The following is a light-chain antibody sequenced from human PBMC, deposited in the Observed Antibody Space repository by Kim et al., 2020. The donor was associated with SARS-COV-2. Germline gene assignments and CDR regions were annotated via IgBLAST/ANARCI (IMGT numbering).Light chain of an antibody. CDR2: QDS. J-gene: IGLJ2*01. CDR1: KLGDKY. Sequence: SPDQPASITGSGDKLGDKYACWYQQKPGQSPVLVIYQDSKRPSGIPERFSGSNSGNTATLTISGSQAMDEADYYGQAWDSSTVVFGGGTQLTVL. V-gene: IGLV3-1*01. CDR3: QAWDSSTVV.